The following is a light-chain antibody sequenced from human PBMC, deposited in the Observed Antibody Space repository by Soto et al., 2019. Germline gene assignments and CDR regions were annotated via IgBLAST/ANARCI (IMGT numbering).Light chain of an antibody. CDR1: QSVRSN. V-gene: IGKV3-15*01. CDR2: GAS. J-gene: IGKJ1*01. CDR3: QQYNNWPGT. Sequence: EIVMTQSPATLSVSPGERATLSCRASQSVRSNLAWYQQKPGQAPRLLIYGASTRATGIPARFSGSGSGTEFTLTISSLQSEYFAVYYCQQYNNWPGTFGQGTKV.